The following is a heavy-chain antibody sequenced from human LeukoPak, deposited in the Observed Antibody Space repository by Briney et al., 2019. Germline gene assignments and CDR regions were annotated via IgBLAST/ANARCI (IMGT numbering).Heavy chain of an antibody. CDR2: IYYNGST. D-gene: IGHD1-26*01. CDR1: GGSINSYY. J-gene: IGHJ3*02. V-gene: IGHV4-59*01. Sequence: SQTLSLTCTVSGGSINSYYWTWIRQPPGQGLEWIGYIYYNGSTNYNPSLTSRVTMSVDTSKNQFSLKLSSVTAADTAVYYCARDDSDTDAFDIWGQGTLVTVSS. CDR3: ARDDSDTDAFDI.